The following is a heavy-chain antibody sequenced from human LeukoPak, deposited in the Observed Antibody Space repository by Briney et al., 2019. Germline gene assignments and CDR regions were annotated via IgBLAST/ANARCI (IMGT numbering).Heavy chain of an antibody. CDR1: DASISGYY. J-gene: IGHJ4*02. CDR2: IHFSGST. Sequence: SETLSLTCTVSDASISGYYWSWIRQPPGKGLEWIGSIHFSGSTNYNPSLKSRVTISVDTSKNQFSLKLSSVTAADTAVYYCARDGDSSGYIDYWGQGTLVTVSS. V-gene: IGHV4-59*12. D-gene: IGHD3-22*01. CDR3: ARDGDSSGYIDY.